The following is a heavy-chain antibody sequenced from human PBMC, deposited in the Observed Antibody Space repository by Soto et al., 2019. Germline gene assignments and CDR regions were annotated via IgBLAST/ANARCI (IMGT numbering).Heavy chain of an antibody. V-gene: IGHV1-69*01. J-gene: IGHJ6*02. D-gene: IGHD2-2*01. Sequence: QVQLVQSGAEVKKPGSSVKVSCKASGGTFGSYAISWVRQAPGQGLEWMGGIIPIPGTANYAQKFQGRVTIAADESTSTAYMELSSLRSEDTAVYYCARSQGSSTSLEIYYYYYYVMDVWGQGTTVNVSS. CDR1: GGTFGSYA. CDR3: ARSQGSSTSLEIYYYYYYVMDV. CDR2: IIPIPGTA.